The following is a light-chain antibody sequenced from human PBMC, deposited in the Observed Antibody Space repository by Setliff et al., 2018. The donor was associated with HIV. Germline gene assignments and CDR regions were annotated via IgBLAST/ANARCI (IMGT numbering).Light chain of an antibody. Sequence: QSALTQPPSVSETPGQRITISCSGSSFNIGSNYVYWYQQVPGAAPRLLIYGDTQRPSGVPDRFSGSKSATSASLAISGLRSEDEADYHCASWDDSLSGPVFGGGTKVTVL. CDR1: SFNIGSNY. CDR3: ASWDDSLSGPV. V-gene: IGLV1-47*01. J-gene: IGLJ2*01. CDR2: GDT.